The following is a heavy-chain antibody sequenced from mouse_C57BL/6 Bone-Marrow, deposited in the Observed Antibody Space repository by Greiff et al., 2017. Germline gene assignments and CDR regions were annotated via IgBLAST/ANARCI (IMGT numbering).Heavy chain of an antibody. CDR2: ISSGSSTI. D-gene: IGHD1-2*01. Sequence: EVMLVESGGGLVKPGGSLKLSCAASGFTFSDYGMHWVRQAPEKGLEWVAYISSGSSTIYYADTVKGRFTISRDNAKNTLFLQMTSLRSEDTAMYYCARNLRRYYYAMGYWGQGTSVTVSS. CDR1: GFTFSDYG. J-gene: IGHJ4*01. CDR3: ARNLRRYYYAMGY. V-gene: IGHV5-17*01.